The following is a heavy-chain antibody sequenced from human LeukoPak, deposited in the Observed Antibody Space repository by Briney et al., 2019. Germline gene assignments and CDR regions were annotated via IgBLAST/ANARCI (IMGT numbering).Heavy chain of an antibody. D-gene: IGHD3-3*01. Sequence: GGSLRLSCAACGFTFSDYYMSWIRQAPGKGLEWVSYISSSGSTVYYADSVKGRFTISRDNAKNSLYLQMNSLRAEDTAVYYCARDPDITIFGVVIRRAFDYWGQGTLVTVSS. CDR2: ISSSGSTV. CDR1: GFTFSDYY. CDR3: ARDPDITIFGVVIRRAFDY. J-gene: IGHJ4*02. V-gene: IGHV3-11*01.